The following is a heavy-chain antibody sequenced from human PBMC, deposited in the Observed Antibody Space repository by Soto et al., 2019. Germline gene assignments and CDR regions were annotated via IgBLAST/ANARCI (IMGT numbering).Heavy chain of an antibody. D-gene: IGHD2-15*01. CDR2: ISAYNGNT. J-gene: IGHJ5*01. CDR1: GYTFTSYG. V-gene: IGHV1-18*01. Sequence: GASVKVSCKASGYTFTSYGISWVRQAPGQGLEWMGWISAYNGNTNYAQKLQGRVTMTTDTSTSTAYMELRSLRSDDTAVYYCARGFRVGATRGWFDSWGQGTLVTVSS. CDR3: ARGFRVGATRGWFDS.